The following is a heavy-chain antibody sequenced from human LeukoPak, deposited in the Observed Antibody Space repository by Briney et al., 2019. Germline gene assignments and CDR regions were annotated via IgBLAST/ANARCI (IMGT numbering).Heavy chain of an antibody. CDR1: GGSISSSSYY. D-gene: IGHD2-15*01. CDR2: IYYSGST. J-gene: IGHJ4*02. Sequence: SETLSLTCTVSGGSISSSSYYWGWIRQPPGKGLEWIGSIYYSGSTYYNPSLKSRVTISVDTSKNQFSLKLSSVTAADTAVYYCALSAVDCSGGSCYRPYFDYWGQGTLVTVSS. CDR3: ALSAVDCSGGSCYRPYFDY. V-gene: IGHV4-39*07.